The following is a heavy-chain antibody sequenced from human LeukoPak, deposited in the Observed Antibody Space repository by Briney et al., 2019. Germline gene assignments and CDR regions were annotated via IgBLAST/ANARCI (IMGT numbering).Heavy chain of an antibody. CDR3: ARDVWSGYLSNYYYYYMDV. Sequence: SETLSLTCAVSGGSISCYYWSWIRQPPGKGLEWIGYIYYSGSTNYNPSLKSRVTISVDTSKNQFSLKLSSVTAADTAVYYCARDVWSGYLSNYYYYYMDVWGKGTTVTVSS. CDR2: IYYSGST. V-gene: IGHV4-59*01. J-gene: IGHJ6*03. D-gene: IGHD3-3*01. CDR1: GGSISCYY.